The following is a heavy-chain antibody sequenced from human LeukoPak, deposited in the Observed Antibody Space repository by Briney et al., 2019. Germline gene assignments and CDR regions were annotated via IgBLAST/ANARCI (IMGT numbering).Heavy chain of an antibody. CDR3: SRQGVGNDY. Sequence: SSETLSLTCAVYGESSFSNYYWSWIRQTPGGALEWIGEINHSGYTTYNPSLKSRVTLSIDTSKNQFALRLNSVTAADTAVYYCSRQGVGNDYWGQGTLVTVSS. V-gene: IGHV4-34*01. J-gene: IGHJ4*02. D-gene: IGHD1-1*01. CDR2: INHSGYT. CDR1: GESSFSNYY.